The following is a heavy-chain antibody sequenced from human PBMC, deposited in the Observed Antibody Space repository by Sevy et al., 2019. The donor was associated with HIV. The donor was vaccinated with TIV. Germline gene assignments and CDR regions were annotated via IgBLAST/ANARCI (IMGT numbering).Heavy chain of an antibody. CDR3: ARDLKRSITMIVPGAFDI. J-gene: IGHJ3*02. CDR2: IKQDGSRK. CDR1: GFTFSSYW. Sequence: GGSLRLSCAASGFTFSSYWMSWVRQAPGKGLEWVATIKQDGSRKYYVDSVKGRFTISRDNAKNSLYLQMNSLRAEDTAVYYCARDLKRSITMIVPGAFDIWGQGTMVTVSS. D-gene: IGHD3-22*01. V-gene: IGHV3-7*01.